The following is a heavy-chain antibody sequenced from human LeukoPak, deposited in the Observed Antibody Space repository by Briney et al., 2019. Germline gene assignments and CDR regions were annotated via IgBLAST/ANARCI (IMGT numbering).Heavy chain of an antibody. J-gene: IGHJ4*02. CDR2: IRYDGSNK. CDR1: GFTFSSYG. D-gene: IGHD3-9*01. V-gene: IGHV3-30*02. CDR3: ARALAQGGSFDLCYFDS. Sequence: GGSLRLSCAASGFTFSSYGMHWVRQAPGKGLEWVAFIRYDGSNKYYADSVKGRFTISRDNSKNTLYLQMNSLRADDTAVYYCARALAQGGSFDLCYFDSWGQGSLVTVSS.